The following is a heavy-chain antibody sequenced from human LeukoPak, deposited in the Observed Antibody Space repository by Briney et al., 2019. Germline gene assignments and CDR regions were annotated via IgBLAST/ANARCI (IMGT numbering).Heavy chain of an antibody. CDR1: GYTFTGYY. CDR3: ARGSIAAAGTLGAIKQYYFDY. CDR2: INPNSGGT. Sequence: ASVKVSCKASGYTFTGYYMHWVRQAPGQGLEWMGWINPNSGGTNYAQKFQGRATMTRDTSISTAYMELSRLRSDDTAVYYCARGSIAAAGTLGAIKQYYFDYWGQGTLVTVSS. J-gene: IGHJ4*02. V-gene: IGHV1-2*02. D-gene: IGHD6-13*01.